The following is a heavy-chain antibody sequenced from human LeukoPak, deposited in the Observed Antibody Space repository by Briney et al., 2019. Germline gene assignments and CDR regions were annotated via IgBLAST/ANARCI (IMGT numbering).Heavy chain of an antibody. D-gene: IGHD2-15*01. CDR3: AREFCSGVLCHQGFDN. V-gene: IGHV1-2*02. CDR1: GYTFTGYY. Sequence: ASVKLSCKASGYTFTGYYIHWERQAPGQWLEWMAWIFPKCGGNSYAQGFQSRVAMTRDTSISTAYMELSRLASDDTAVYYCAREFCSGVLCHQGFDNWGHGALVTVSS. J-gene: IGHJ4*03. CDR2: IFPKCGGN.